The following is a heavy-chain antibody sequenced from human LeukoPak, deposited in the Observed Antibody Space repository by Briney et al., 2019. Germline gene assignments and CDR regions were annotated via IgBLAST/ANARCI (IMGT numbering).Heavy chain of an antibody. J-gene: IGHJ4*02. D-gene: IGHD3-22*01. CDR3: ARDRYYYDSSGYYYN. Sequence: GGSLRLSCAASGFTFSDYYMSWIRQAPGKGLEWVSYISSSGSTIYYADSVKGRFTISRDNSKNTLYLQMNSLRAEDTAVYYCARDRYYYDSSGYYYNWGQGTLVTVSS. V-gene: IGHV3-11*04. CDR2: ISSSGSTI. CDR1: GFTFSDYY.